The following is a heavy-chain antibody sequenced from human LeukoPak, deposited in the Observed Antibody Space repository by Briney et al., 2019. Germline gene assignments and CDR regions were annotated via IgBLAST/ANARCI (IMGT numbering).Heavy chain of an antibody. CDR3: ARGMGATRYYGMDX. D-gene: IGHD1-26*01. Sequence: GGSLRLSCAASGFTFSSYAMHWVRQAPGKGLEYVSAISSNGGSTYYANSVKGRFTISRDNSKNTLYLQMGSLRAEDMAVYYCARGMGATRYYGMDXXGQGTTVTVSS. CDR2: ISSNGGST. CDR1: GFTFSSYA. J-gene: IGHJ6*01. V-gene: IGHV3-64*01.